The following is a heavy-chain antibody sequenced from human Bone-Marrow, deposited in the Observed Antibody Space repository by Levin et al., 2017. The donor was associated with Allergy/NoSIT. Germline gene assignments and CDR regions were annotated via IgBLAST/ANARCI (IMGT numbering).Heavy chain of an antibody. D-gene: IGHD3-10*02. Sequence: SVKVSCKASGGTFSSYAISWVRQAPGQGLEWMGGIIPIFGTANYAQKFQGRVTITADESTSTAYMELSSLRSEDTAVYYCARCYYYVTDGMDVWGQGTTVTVSS. CDR2: IIPIFGTA. CDR1: GGTFSSYA. V-gene: IGHV1-69*13. CDR3: ARCYYYVTDGMDV. J-gene: IGHJ6*02.